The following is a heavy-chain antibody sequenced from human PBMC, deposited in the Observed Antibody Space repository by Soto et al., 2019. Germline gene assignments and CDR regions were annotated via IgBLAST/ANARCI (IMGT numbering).Heavy chain of an antibody. J-gene: IGHJ6*02. Sequence: ASVKVSRKAAGYTFTSYGSSWVLQATGQGLDWMGWISAYNGNTKYAQDLQGRVTMTTDTSTSTAYMELRSLRSDDTAVYYCARFSGGSYNTYYFYYGMDVWGQGTTVSVSS. D-gene: IGHD2-15*01. CDR3: ARFSGGSYNTYYFYYGMDV. CDR1: GYTFTSYG. V-gene: IGHV1-18*01. CDR2: ISAYNGNT.